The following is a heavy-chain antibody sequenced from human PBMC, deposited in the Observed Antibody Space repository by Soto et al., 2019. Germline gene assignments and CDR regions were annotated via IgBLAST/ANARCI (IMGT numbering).Heavy chain of an antibody. J-gene: IGHJ4*02. CDR3: ARVRDGYTFGGDFDY. CDR2: IYYSGST. Sequence: SETLSLTCTVSGGSISSGDYYWSWIRQPPGKGLEWIGYIYYSGSTYYNPSLKSRVTISVDTSKNQFSLKLSSVTAADTAVYYCARVRDGYTFGGDFDYWGQGTLVTVSS. CDR1: GGSISSGDYY. D-gene: IGHD5-12*01. V-gene: IGHV4-30-4*01.